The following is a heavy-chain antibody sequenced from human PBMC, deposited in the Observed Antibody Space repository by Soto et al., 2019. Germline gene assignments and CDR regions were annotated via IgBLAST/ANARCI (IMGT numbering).Heavy chain of an antibody. J-gene: IGHJ3*02. CDR2: INPSGGST. CDR1: GYTFTSYY. Sequence: GGPVKVSCKASGYTFTSYYMHWVRQAPGQGLEWMGIINPSGGSTSYAQKFQGRVTMTRDTSTSTVYMELSSLRSEDTAVYYCARAPLFRGLWFGFDIWGQGTMVT. D-gene: IGHD3-10*01. CDR3: ARAPLFRGLWFGFDI. V-gene: IGHV1-46*03.